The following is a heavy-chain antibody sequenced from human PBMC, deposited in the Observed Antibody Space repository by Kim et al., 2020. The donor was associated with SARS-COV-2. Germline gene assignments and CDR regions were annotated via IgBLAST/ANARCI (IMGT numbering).Heavy chain of an antibody. CDR3: ARELTGDYCSSTSCYGY. D-gene: IGHD2-2*01. CDR2: IIPIFGTA. J-gene: IGHJ4*02. Sequence: SVKVSCKASGGTFSSYAISWVRQAPGQGLEWMGGIIPIFGTANYAQKFQGRVTITADESTSTAYMELSSLRSEDTAVYYCARELTGDYCSSTSCYGYWGQGTLVTVSS. V-gene: IGHV1-69*13. CDR1: GGTFSSYA.